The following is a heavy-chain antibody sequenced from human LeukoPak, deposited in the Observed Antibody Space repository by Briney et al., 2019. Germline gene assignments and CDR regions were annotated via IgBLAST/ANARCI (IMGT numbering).Heavy chain of an antibody. CDR1: GFTFGSYA. J-gene: IGHJ3*01. CDR3: AGRCIHDDYGRLDAFDV. CDR2: ISDSGGRT. D-gene: IGHD4-17*01. Sequence: AGGSLRLSCAASGFTFGSYAMTWVRQAPGKGLERVSSISDSGGRTFYADSVKGRFTISRDNSKDTLNLQMNSLRAEDTAVYYCAGRCIHDDYGRLDAFDVWGQGTMVTVSS. V-gene: IGHV3-23*01.